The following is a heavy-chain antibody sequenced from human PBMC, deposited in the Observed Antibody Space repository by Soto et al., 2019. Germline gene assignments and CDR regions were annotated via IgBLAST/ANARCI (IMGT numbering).Heavy chain of an antibody. J-gene: IGHJ2*01. V-gene: IGHV3-48*03. CDR2: ISGSASSI. D-gene: IGHD3-10*01. CDR1: GFNFRSYE. Sequence: EVQLVESGGGLVQPGGSLRLSCAASGFNFRSYEMNWVRQAPGKGLEWVSYISGSASSIYYADSVKGRVTISRDNAKNTLYLQMNSLRAEDTAVYYCTRGRPGGWYFDLWGRGTLVTVSS. CDR3: TRGRPGGWYFDL.